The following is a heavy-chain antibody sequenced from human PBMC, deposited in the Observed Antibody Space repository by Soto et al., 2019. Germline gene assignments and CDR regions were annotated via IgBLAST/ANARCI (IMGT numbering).Heavy chain of an antibody. V-gene: IGHV3-33*01. D-gene: IGHD4-17*01. Sequence: QVQLVESGGGVVQPGRSLRLSCAASGFTFSSYGMHWVRQAPGKGLEWVAVIWYDGSNKYYADSVKGRFTISRDNSKNTLYLQMNSLRAEDTAVYYCARDPYGDYVKGFDYWGQGTLVTVSS. CDR3: ARDPYGDYVKGFDY. J-gene: IGHJ4*02. CDR1: GFTFSSYG. CDR2: IWYDGSNK.